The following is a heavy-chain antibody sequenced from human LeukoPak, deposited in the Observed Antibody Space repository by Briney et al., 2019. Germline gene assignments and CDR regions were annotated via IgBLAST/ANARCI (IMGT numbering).Heavy chain of an antibody. CDR1: GGSISSYY. CDR2: IYYSGST. CDR3: ARNKVIALAHYFDY. J-gene: IGHJ4*02. Sequence: SETLSLTCTVSGGSISSYYWSWIRQPPGKGLEWIGCIYYSGSTNYNPSLKSRVTISVDTSKNQFSLKLSSVTAADTAVYYCARNKVIALAHYFDYWGQGTLVTVSS. V-gene: IGHV4-59*01. D-gene: IGHD2-21*01.